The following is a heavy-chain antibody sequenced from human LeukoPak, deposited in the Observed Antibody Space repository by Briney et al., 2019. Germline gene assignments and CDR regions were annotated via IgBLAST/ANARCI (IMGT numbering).Heavy chain of an antibody. CDR1: GFTFSSYA. V-gene: IGHV3-30-3*01. D-gene: IGHD6-6*01. CDR2: ISYDGGNK. CDR3: ASEYSTSSGDDYYYYLDV. J-gene: IGHJ6*03. Sequence: GSLRLSCAASGFTFSSYAMHWVRQAPGKGLEWVAVISYDGGNKYYADSVKGRFTISRDNSKNTLYLQMNSLRAEDTAVYYCASEYSTSSGDDYYYYLDVWGKGTTVTVSS.